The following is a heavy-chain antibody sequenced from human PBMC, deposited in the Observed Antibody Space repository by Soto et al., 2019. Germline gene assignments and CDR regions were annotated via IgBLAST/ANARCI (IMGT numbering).Heavy chain of an antibody. Sequence: EVQLLESGGGLVQPGGSLRLSCAASGFTFSSYAMSWVRQAPGKGLEWVSAISGSGGSTHYADSVKGRFTLSRDNSKSTMYLQMNSLRAEDTAVYYCTNPWYDFWSATADFEYWGQGILVTVSS. V-gene: IGHV3-23*01. CDR3: TNPWYDFWSATADFEY. CDR2: ISGSGGST. CDR1: GFTFSSYA. J-gene: IGHJ4*02. D-gene: IGHD3-3*01.